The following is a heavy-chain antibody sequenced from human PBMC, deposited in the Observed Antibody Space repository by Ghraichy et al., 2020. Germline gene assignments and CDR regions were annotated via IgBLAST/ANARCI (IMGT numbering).Heavy chain of an antibody. CDR1: GDPIDESHFY. Sequence: SETLSLTCRVSGDPIDESHFYWGWLRRPPGKGLEWMGSVYYTGNSYYNPSLRSRLTLSMDMSKSQFSLTLRSVTAADTAIYYCARIRAFSFGWFDRWGQGSLVTVSS. V-gene: IGHV4-39*01. J-gene: IGHJ5*02. CDR2: VYYTGNS. CDR3: ARIRAFSFGWFDR. D-gene: IGHD3-16*01.